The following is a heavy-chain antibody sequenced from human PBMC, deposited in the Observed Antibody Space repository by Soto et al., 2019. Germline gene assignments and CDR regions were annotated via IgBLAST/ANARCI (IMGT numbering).Heavy chain of an antibody. CDR1: GFTFSNYW. D-gene: IGHD1-26*01. V-gene: IGHV3-74*01. CDR2: INNDGSRT. J-gene: IGHJ4*02. Sequence: GGSLRLSRAASGFTFSNYWMHWVRQVPGEGLVWVSSINNDGSRTWYADSVRGRIAMSRDNARNLVYLQMNGLRAEDTAVYYCGTTFEYWGQGALVTVSS. CDR3: GTTFEY.